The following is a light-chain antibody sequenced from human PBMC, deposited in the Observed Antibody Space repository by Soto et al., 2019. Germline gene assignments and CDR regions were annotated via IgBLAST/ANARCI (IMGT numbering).Light chain of an antibody. Sequence: AIQMTQSPSSLSASVGDRVTLTCRASQDFGKDLGWYQQKPGEAPKLLIFEASTVQTGVPSRFSGSGSGTDFTLTISSLQPEDFATYFCLQDYNYPLTFGQGTTVALK. CDR1: QDFGKD. V-gene: IGKV1-6*01. CDR3: LQDYNYPLT. CDR2: EAS. J-gene: IGKJ1*01.